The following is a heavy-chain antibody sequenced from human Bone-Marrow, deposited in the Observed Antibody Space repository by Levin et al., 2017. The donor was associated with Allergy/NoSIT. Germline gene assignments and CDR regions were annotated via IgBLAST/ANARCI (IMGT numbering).Heavy chain of an antibody. V-gene: IGHV3-30*18. Sequence: GGSLRLSCSVSGLTFRTYGFHWVRQAPGKGLEWVAVISNDGTEKFYANSVKGRFTISRDNSDNTVSLEMNSLRPEDTAVYYCTKDQYSGLLWVGEFFDHWGLGTLVTVSA. J-gene: IGHJ4*02. CDR1: GLTFRTYG. D-gene: IGHD3-10*01. CDR2: ISNDGTEK. CDR3: TKDQYSGLLWVGEFFDH.